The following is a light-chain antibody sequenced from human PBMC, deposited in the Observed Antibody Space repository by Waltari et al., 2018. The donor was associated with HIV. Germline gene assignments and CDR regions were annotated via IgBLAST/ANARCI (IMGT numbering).Light chain of an antibody. V-gene: IGKV4-1*01. J-gene: IGKJ2*01. CDR2: WAS. Sequence: DIVMTQSPDSLAVYLGERATINCKSSQIVLYSSNNKNYLAWYQQKPGQPPKLLIYWASTRESGVPDRFSGSGSGTDFTLTISSLQAEDVAVYYCQQYYSTPRTFGQGTKLEIK. CDR3: QQYYSTPRT. CDR1: QIVLYSSNNKNY.